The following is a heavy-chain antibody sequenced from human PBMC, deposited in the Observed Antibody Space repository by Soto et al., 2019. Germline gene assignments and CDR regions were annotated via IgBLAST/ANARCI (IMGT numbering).Heavy chain of an antibody. CDR3: GKVWVAATGNTDSDS. CDR1: GDSLHRSSYF. J-gene: IGHJ4*02. V-gene: IGHV4-39*01. D-gene: IGHD2-15*01. Sequence: PWETLSLTCTGSGDSLHRSSYFLGWLRKPRGKGLAWIGNIYYNGVTYSHPSLKSRVTISRDTSKNQFSLKLTSVTAADTALYYCGKVWVAATGNTDSDSWRPGTRVTVS. CDR2: IYYNGVT.